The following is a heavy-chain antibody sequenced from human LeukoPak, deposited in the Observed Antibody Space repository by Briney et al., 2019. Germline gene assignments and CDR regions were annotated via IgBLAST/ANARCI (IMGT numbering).Heavy chain of an antibody. CDR1: GGTFSSYA. V-gene: IGHV1-69*04. J-gene: IGHJ4*02. CDR3: ARGYSSSWQTDY. CDR2: IIPILGIA. D-gene: IGHD6-13*01. Sequence: ASVKVSCKASGGTFSSYAISWVRRAPGQGLEWMGRIIPILGIANYAQKFQGRVTITADKSTSTAYMELSRLRSEDTAVYYCARGYSSSWQTDYWGQGTLVTVSS.